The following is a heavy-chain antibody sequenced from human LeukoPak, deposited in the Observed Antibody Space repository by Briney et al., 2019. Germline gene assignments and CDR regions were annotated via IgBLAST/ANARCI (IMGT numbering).Heavy chain of an antibody. D-gene: IGHD6-19*01. J-gene: IGHJ5*02. CDR1: GYTFTSYG. Sequence: ASVKVSCKASGYTFTSYGISWVRQAPGQGLEWMEWISAYNGNTNYAQKLQGRVTMTTDTSASTAYMELRSLRSDDTAVYYCASHNVAGRTNWFDPWGQGTLVTVSS. CDR3: ASHNVAGRTNWFDP. CDR2: ISAYNGNT. V-gene: IGHV1-18*01.